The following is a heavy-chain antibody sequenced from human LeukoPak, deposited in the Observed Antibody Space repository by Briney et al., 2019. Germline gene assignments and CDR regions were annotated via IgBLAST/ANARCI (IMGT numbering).Heavy chain of an antibody. CDR3: AKGSGSSCYSPCDY. CDR2: ICANDGNT. CDR1: GLTFRNYA. J-gene: IGHJ4*02. V-gene: IGHV3-23*01. D-gene: IGHD2-15*01. Sequence: GGSLRLSCAASGLTFRNYAMSWVRQAPGKGLEWVSVICANDGNTYYADAVKGRFTISRDNSKDTLYLQMDSLRAEDTAVYYCAKGSGSSCYSPCDYWGQGILVTVSP.